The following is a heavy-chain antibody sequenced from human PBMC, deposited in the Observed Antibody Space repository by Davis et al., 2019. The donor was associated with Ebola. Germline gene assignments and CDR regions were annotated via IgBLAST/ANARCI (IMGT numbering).Heavy chain of an antibody. CDR2: INVGNGKT. Sequence: ASVPVPCKASGYTFTSYSIQWVRQAPGQRLEWMGWINVGNGKTKYSQKFQDRVIITRDTSANTAYLELSSLKSEDTAIYYCARGVVVPTDWGQGTLVTVSS. CDR1: GYTFTSYS. CDR3: ARGVVVPTD. D-gene: IGHD3-22*01. V-gene: IGHV1-3*01. J-gene: IGHJ4*02.